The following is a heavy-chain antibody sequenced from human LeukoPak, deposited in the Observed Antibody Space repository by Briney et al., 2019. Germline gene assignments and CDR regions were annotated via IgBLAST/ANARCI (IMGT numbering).Heavy chain of an antibody. CDR2: ISAYNGNT. CDR1: GYTFTSYG. CDR3: ARDPSQWLVRAEYFQH. V-gene: IGHV1-18*04. Sequence: ASVKVSCKASGYTFTSYGISWVRQAPGQGLEWMGWISAYNGNTNYAQKLQGRVTTTTDTSTSTAYMELRSLRSDDTAVYYCARDPSQWLVRAEYFQHWGQGTLVTVSS. D-gene: IGHD6-19*01. J-gene: IGHJ1*01.